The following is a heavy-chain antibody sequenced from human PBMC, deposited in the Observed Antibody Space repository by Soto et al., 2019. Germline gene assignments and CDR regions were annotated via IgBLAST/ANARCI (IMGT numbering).Heavy chain of an antibody. D-gene: IGHD2-8*01. Sequence: QGQLVQSGAEVKKPGASVKVSCKASGYTFTRYGISWVRQAPGQGLEWMGWISGYNGDTKYAQKFQGRVTMTVDTSTTTAYMELRSLTSDDRDVYYCAKNGQPPYYYYGMDVWGQGTTVTVSS. CDR3: AKNGQPPYYYYGMDV. V-gene: IGHV1-18*01. CDR1: GYTFTRYG. J-gene: IGHJ6*02. CDR2: ISGYNGDT.